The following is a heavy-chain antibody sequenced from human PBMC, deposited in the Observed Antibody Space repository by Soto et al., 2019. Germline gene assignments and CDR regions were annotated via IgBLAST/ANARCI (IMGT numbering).Heavy chain of an antibody. D-gene: IGHD4-17*01. CDR1: GFTFSSYA. CDR3: AKMLLAVTTRSDY. CDR2: ISGSGGST. Sequence: EVQLLESGGGLVQPGGSRRLSCAASGFTFSSYAMSWVRQAPGKGLEWVSAISGSGGSTYYADSVKGRFTISRDNSKNTLYLQMNSLRAEDTAVYYCAKMLLAVTTRSDYWGQGTLVTVSS. J-gene: IGHJ4*02. V-gene: IGHV3-23*01.